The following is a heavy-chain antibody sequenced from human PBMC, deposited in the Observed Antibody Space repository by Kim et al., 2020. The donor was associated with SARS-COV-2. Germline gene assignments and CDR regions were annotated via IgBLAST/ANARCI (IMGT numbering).Heavy chain of an antibody. CDR1: GFSLRNYC. V-gene: IGHV3-7*03. CDR2: IKGDGSED. J-gene: IGHJ4*01. CDR3: APVYF. Sequence: GGSLRLSCAVSGFSLRNYCMSWVRQAPGKGLEWVAIIKGDGSEDAYVDSVKGRFTISRDNAKNSLYLQMISLRTEDTAMYYFAPVYF.